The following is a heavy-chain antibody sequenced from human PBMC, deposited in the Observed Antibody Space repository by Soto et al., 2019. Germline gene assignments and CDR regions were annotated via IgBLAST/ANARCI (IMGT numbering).Heavy chain of an antibody. V-gene: IGHV4-4*02. CDR2: IYHSGST. J-gene: IGHJ2*01. CDR1: GGSISSSSW. CDR3: ASLLVDRYFDL. Sequence: SETLSRTCAVSGGSISSSSWWSWVRPPPGKGLEWIGEIYHSGSTNYNPSLKSRVTISVDKSKNQFSLKLSSVTAADTAVYYCASLLVDRYFDLWGRGTLVTVSS. D-gene: IGHD2-15*01.